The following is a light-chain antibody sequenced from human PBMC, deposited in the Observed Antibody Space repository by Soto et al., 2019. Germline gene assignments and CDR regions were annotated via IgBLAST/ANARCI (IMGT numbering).Light chain of an antibody. V-gene: IGLV2-14*01. CDR1: SSDVGGYNY. Sequence: QSALTQPASVSGSPGQSITISCTGTSSDVGGYNYVSWYQQHPGKAPKLMIYDVSNRPSGVSNRFSGSKSGNTASLTISGLQAEDEADYYCSSYTSSSIVVFGGGTNVTVL. CDR2: DVS. CDR3: SSYTSSSIVV. J-gene: IGLJ2*01.